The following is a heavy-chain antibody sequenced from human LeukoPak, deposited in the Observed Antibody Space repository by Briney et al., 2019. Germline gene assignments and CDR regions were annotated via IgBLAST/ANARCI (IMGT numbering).Heavy chain of an antibody. J-gene: IGHJ4*02. CDR2: IHYSGTT. Sequence: PSETLSLTCTVSGGSISSSSYYWGWIRQPPGKGLEWIGSIHYSGTTYHNLSLKSRVTISVDTSKNQISLKLSSVTAADTAVYYCARQVERLSQNDYWGQGTLVTASS. V-gene: IGHV4-39*01. CDR3: ARQVERLSQNDY. CDR1: GGSISSSSYY. D-gene: IGHD1-1*01.